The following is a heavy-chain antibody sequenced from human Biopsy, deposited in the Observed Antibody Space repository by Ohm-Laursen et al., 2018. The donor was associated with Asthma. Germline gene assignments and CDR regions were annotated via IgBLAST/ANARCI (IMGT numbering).Heavy chain of an antibody. J-gene: IGHJ4*01. CDR1: GFSFDDCA. CDR2: ISWNSGNI. V-gene: IGHV3-9*01. Sequence: SSLRPSCTASGFSFDDCAMHWVRQAPGKGLEWVSSISWNSGNIDYAVSVKGRFTISRDNAKNSLYLQMQSLRPEDTAFYYCAKSADYYDSTDYLDFWGRGTLVTVSS. D-gene: IGHD3-22*01. CDR3: AKSADYYDSTDYLDF.